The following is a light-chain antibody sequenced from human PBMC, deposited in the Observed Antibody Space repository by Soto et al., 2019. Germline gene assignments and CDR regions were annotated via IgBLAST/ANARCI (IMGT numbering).Light chain of an antibody. J-gene: IGKJ5*01. CDR2: GAS. Sequence: EIVVTQYPDTLSLSPGERATLSCRASQSVSSSYLAWYQQKPGQAPRLLIYGASSRATGIPDRFSGSGSGTDFTLTISSLEPEDFSVYYCQQRYNWPITSCQGTRLEIK. V-gene: IGKV3D-20*02. CDR1: QSVSSSY. CDR3: QQRYNWPIT.